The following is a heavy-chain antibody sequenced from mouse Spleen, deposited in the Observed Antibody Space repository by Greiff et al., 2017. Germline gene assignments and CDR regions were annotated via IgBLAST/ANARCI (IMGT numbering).Heavy chain of an antibody. D-gene: IGHD1-2*01. CDR1: GYTFTSYW. V-gene: IGHV1-53*01. CDR3: ARGVAHYYGYLWYFDV. Sequence: LQQPGTELVKPGASVKLSCKASGYTFTSYWMHWVKQRPGQGLEWIGNINPSNGGTNYNEKFKSKATLTVDKSSSTAYMQLSSLTSEDSAVYYCARGVAHYYGYLWYFDVWGAGTTVTVSS. CDR2: INPSNGGT. J-gene: IGHJ1*01.